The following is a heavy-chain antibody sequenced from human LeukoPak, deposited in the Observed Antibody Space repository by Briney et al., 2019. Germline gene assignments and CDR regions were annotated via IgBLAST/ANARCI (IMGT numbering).Heavy chain of an antibody. CDR2: INHSGST. V-gene: IGHV4-34*01. D-gene: IGHD6-19*01. Sequence: SETLSLTCAVYGGSFSGYYWSWIRQPPGQGLEWIGEINHSGSTNYNPSLKSRLTISVDTSKNQFSLKLSSVTAADTAVYHCARGGRSSGWYYFDYWGQGTLVTVSS. CDR3: ARGGRSSGWYYFDY. J-gene: IGHJ4*02. CDR1: GGSFSGYY.